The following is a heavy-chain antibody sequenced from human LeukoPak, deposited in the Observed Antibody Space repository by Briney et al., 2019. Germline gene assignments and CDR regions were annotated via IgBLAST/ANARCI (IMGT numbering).Heavy chain of an antibody. CDR1: GGSISSSSYY. V-gene: IGHV4-39*07. CDR3: ARDSELRYDSSGYPPDY. J-gene: IGHJ4*02. CDR2: IYYIGNT. Sequence: SETLSLTCTVSGGSISSSSYYWGWIRQPPGKGLEWIGTIYYIGNTYYNPSLKSRVIISRDTSKNQFSLKLSSVTAADTAVYYCARDSELRYDSSGYPPDYWGQGTLVTVSS. D-gene: IGHD3-22*01.